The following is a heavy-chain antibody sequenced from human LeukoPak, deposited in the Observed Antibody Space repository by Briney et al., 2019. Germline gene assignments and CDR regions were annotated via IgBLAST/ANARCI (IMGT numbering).Heavy chain of an antibody. V-gene: IGHV4-38-2*02. J-gene: IGHJ4*02. CDR3: ASVGEYSSGSFDY. CDR2: IYHSGST. CDR1: GYSISSGYY. Sequence: SETLSLTRTVSGYSISSGYYWGWIRQPPGKGLEWIGSIYHSGSTYYDPSLKSRVTISVDTSKNQFSLKLSSVTAADTAVYYCASVGEYSSGSFDYWGQGTLVTVSS. D-gene: IGHD6-19*01.